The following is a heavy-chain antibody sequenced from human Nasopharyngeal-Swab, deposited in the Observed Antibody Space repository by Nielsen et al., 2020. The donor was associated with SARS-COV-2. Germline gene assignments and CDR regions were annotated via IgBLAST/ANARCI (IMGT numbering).Heavy chain of an antibody. V-gene: IGHV5-51*01. J-gene: IGHJ3*02. CDR2: IYPGDSDT. Sequence: GSSLQISWECSGYSFTSYWIGWVRQMPGKGLEWMGIIYPGDSDTRYSPSFQGQVTISADKSISTAYLQWSSLKASDTAMYYCASTSGGSEIGAFDIWGQGTMVTVSS. CDR1: GYSFTSYW. D-gene: IGHD2-15*01. CDR3: ASTSGGSEIGAFDI.